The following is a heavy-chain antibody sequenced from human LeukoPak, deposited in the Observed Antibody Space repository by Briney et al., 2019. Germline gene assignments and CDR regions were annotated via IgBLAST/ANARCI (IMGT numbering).Heavy chain of an antibody. D-gene: IGHD3-10*01. CDR3: ARVGYYGSGTFGY. CDR2: ISPDNGGT. Sequence: ASVKVSCKASGYTFTVYHLHWVRQAPGQGLEWMGWISPDNGGTNYAQKFQGRVTMTRDPSSTTAYMEMTRLTSADTAAYYCARVGYYGSGTFGYWGQGAQVTVSS. J-gene: IGHJ4*02. V-gene: IGHV1-2*02. CDR1: GYTFTVYH.